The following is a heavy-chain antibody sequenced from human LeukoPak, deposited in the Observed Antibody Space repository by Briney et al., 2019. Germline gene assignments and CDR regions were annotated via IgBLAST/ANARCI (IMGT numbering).Heavy chain of an antibody. CDR1: GGSISSGDYY. D-gene: IGHD3-16*01. CDR3: ARGTDSVSCFDY. V-gene: IGHV4-30-4*01. J-gene: IGHJ4*02. CDR2: IYYSGST. Sequence: SETLSLTCTVSGGSISSGDYYWSWIRQPPGKGLEWIGYIYYSGSTSYNPSLKSRVTISVDTSKNQFSLRLNSLTAADTAVYYCARGTDSVSCFDYWGQGTLVTVSS.